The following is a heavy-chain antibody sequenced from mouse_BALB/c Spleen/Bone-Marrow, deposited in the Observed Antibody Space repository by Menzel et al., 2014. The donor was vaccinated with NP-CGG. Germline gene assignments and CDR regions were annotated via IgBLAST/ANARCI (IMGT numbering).Heavy chain of an antibody. CDR2: ISNGGGST. Sequence: DVKLQESGGGLVQPGGSLQLSCATSGFTFSDYYMYRVRQTPEKRLEWVAYISNGGGSTYYPDTVKGRFTISRDNAKNTLYLQMSRLKSEDTAMYYCARQDYSYYYAMDYWGQGTSVTVSS. J-gene: IGHJ4*01. CDR1: GFTFSDYY. CDR3: ARQDYSYYYAMDY. V-gene: IGHV5-12*02. D-gene: IGHD2-13*01.